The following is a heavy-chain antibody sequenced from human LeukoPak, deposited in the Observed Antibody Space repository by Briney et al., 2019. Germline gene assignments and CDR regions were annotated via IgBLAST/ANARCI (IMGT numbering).Heavy chain of an antibody. CDR1: GFTFSSYA. V-gene: IGHV3-23*01. CDR3: AKAPRIVGATYFDY. CDR2: ISGSGGST. J-gene: IGHJ4*02. Sequence: GGSLRLSCAASGFTFSSYAMRWVRQAPGKGLEWVSAISGSGGSTYYADSVKGRFTISRDNSKNTLYLQMNSLRAEDTAVYYCAKAPRIVGATYFDYWGQGTLVTVSS. D-gene: IGHD1-26*01.